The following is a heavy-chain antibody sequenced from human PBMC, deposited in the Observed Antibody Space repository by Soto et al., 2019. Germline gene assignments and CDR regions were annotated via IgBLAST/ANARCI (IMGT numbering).Heavy chain of an antibody. J-gene: IGHJ4*02. CDR2: ISSSSSYI. Sequence: GGSLRLSCAASGFTFSSYSMNWVRQVPGKGLEWVSSISSSSSYIYYADSVKGRFTISRDNAKNSLYLQMNSLRAEDTAVYYCARDRYGSGSYQGYWGQGTLVTVSS. D-gene: IGHD3-10*01. CDR3: ARDRYGSGSYQGY. V-gene: IGHV3-21*01. CDR1: GFTFSSYS.